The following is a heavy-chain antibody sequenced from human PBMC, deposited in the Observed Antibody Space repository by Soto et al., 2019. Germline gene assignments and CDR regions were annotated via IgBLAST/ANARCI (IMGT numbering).Heavy chain of an antibody. CDR3: ARGGAARPDY. V-gene: IGHV3-48*02. D-gene: IGHD6-6*01. J-gene: IGHJ4*02. CDR1: GFTFSNYG. Sequence: EVQLVESGGGLVQPGGSLRLSCAASGFTFSNYGLTWVGQAPGKGLAWVSYISSSIATIQYADSVKGRFTISRDNAKNSLYLQMNSLRDEDTAVYYCARGGAARPDYWGQGTLVTVSS. CDR2: ISSSIATI.